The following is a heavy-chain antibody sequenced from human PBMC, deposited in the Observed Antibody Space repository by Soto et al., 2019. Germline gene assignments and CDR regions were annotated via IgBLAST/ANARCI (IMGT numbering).Heavy chain of an antibody. J-gene: IGHJ6*02. CDR3: ARDIRGVRGANYYYYGMDV. D-gene: IGHD3-10*01. Sequence: QVQLVESGRGVVQPGRSLRLSCAASGFTFSSYAMHWVRQAPGKGLEWVAVISYDGSNKYYADSVKGRFTISRDNSKNTLYLQMNSLRAEDTAVYYCARDIRGVRGANYYYYGMDVWGQGTTVTVSS. CDR2: ISYDGSNK. CDR1: GFTFSSYA. V-gene: IGHV3-30-3*01.